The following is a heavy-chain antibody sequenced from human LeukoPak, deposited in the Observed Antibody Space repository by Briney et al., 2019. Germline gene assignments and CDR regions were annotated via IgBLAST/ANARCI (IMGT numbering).Heavy chain of an antibody. CDR2: ISSSSTI. CDR1: VFTFSSYE. D-gene: IGHD3-16*01. V-gene: IGHV3-48*03. CDR3: GASRQYVGAFDI. Sequence: GGSLRLSCAASVFTFSSYELYWVRQAPGKGLEWISYISSSSTIKYADSVRGRFTISRADARESLFLQMNSLRAEDTAIYYCGASRQYVGAFDIWGQGTLVTVSS. J-gene: IGHJ3*02.